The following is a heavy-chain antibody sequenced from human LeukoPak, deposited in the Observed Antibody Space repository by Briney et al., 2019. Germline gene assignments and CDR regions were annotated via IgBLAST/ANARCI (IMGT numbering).Heavy chain of an antibody. Sequence: ASVKVSCKASGYTFTSYDINWVRQATGQGLEWMGWMNPNSGNTGYAQKFQGRVTMTRNTSISTAYMELSSLRSEDTAVYYCARGQGHVGKRVLLWFGELVYYYGMDVWGQGTTVTISS. J-gene: IGHJ6*02. CDR2: MNPNSGNT. CDR3: ARGQGHVGKRVLLWFGELVYYYGMDV. V-gene: IGHV1-8*01. CDR1: GYTFTSYD. D-gene: IGHD3-10*01.